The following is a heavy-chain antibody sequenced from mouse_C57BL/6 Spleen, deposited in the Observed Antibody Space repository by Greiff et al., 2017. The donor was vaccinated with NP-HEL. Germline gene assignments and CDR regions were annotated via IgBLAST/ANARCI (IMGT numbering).Heavy chain of an antibody. CDR3: ARTFTGTVYYFDY. V-gene: IGHV1-50*01. CDR2: IDPSDSYT. Sequence: QVQLQQPGAELVKPGASVKLSCKASGYTFTSYWMQWVKQRPGQGLEWIGEIDPSDSYTNYNQKFKGKATLTVDTSSSTAYMQLSSLTSEDSAVYYCARTFTGTVYYFDYWGQGTTLTVSS. D-gene: IGHD4-1*01. CDR1: GYTFTSYW. J-gene: IGHJ2*01.